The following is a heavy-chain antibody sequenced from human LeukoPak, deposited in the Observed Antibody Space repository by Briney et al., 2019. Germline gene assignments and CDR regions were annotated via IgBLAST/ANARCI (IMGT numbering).Heavy chain of an antibody. Sequence: ASVKVSCKASGYTFTDYYMHWVRQAPGQGLEWMGWINPNSGGTNYAQKLQGRVTMTRDTPISTAYMELSRLRSDDTAVYYCARGPAAIPVRFDPWGQGTLVTVSS. CDR2: INPNSGGT. V-gene: IGHV1-2*02. CDR1: GYTFTDYY. CDR3: ARGPAAIPVRFDP. D-gene: IGHD2-2*01. J-gene: IGHJ5*02.